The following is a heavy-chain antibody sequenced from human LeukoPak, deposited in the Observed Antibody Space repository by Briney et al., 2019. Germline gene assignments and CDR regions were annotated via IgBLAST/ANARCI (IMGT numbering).Heavy chain of an antibody. J-gene: IGHJ4*02. CDR2: IYYSGST. CDR1: GGSINSGSYY. V-gene: IGHV4-39*01. D-gene: IGHD3-10*01. Sequence: SETLSLTCTVSGGSINSGSYYWGWIRQPPGKGLEWIGNIYYSGSTYYNPSLKSRVTISVDTSKNQFSLKLSSVTAADTAVYHCARRPMVRGDPFVYWGQGTLVTVSS. CDR3: ARRPMVRGDPFVY.